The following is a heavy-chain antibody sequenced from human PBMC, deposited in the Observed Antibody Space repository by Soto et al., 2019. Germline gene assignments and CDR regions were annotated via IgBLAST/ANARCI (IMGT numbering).Heavy chain of an antibody. CDR1: GFTFSSYA. CDR2: ISYDGSNK. CDR3: AREVRDYGEDY. D-gene: IGHD4-17*01. Sequence: GSLSLSCAASGFTFSSYAMHWVRQAPGKGLEWVAVISYDGSNKYYADSVKGRFTISRDNSKNTLYLQMNSLRAEDTAVYYCAREVRDYGEDYWGQGTLVTVSS. J-gene: IGHJ4*02. V-gene: IGHV3-30-3*01.